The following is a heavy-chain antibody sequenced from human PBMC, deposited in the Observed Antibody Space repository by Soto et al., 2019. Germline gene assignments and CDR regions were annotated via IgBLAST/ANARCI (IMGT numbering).Heavy chain of an antibody. CDR1: GYSFATSG. CDR3: ARAGQCYDFSGYAD. V-gene: IGHV1-18*01. D-gene: IGHD3-22*01. CDR2: ISVYNGNT. Sequence: QVKLVQSGTEVKKPGASIKVSCKASGYSFATSGMTWVRQAPGQGLEWMGWISVYNGNTNYDQKLQDRVTMTTDTSTNTAFLEVRNLRSDDTAVYYCARAGQCYDFSGYADWGQGTLVTVS. J-gene: IGHJ4*02.